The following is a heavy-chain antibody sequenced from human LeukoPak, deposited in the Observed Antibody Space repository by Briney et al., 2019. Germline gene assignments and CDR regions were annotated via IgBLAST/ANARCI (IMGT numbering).Heavy chain of an antibody. D-gene: IGHD2-2*01. CDR3: ARVGYQLPTFDAFDF. CDR2: INWNADST. V-gene: IGHV3-20*04. J-gene: IGHJ3*01. CDR1: GFKFSDYG. Sequence: PGGSLRLSCAASGFKFSDYGMSWVRQAPGKGLEWVSGINWNADSTGYADSVKGRFTISKDNAKNSLFLQMNSLRAEDTAMYYCARVGYQLPTFDAFDFWGQGTMVTVSS.